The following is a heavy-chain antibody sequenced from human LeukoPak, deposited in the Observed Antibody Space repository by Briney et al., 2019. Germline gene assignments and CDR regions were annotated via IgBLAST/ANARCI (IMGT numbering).Heavy chain of an antibody. CDR3: ARDRSAYYYYGMDV. CDR1: GFTFSDYY. J-gene: IGHJ6*02. CDR2: ISSSGSTI. Sequence: GGSLRLSCAASGFTFSDYYMSWIRQAPGKGLERVSYISSSGSTIYYADSVKGRFTISRDNAKNSLYLQMNSLRAEDTAVYYCARDRSAYYYYGMDVWGQGTTVTVSS. V-gene: IGHV3-11*04.